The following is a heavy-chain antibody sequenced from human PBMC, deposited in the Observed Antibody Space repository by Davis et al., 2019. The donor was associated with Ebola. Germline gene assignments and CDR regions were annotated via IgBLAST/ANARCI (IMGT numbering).Heavy chain of an antibody. CDR2: LGTSADT. V-gene: IGHV3-23*01. D-gene: IGHD6-19*01. CDR1: GFVFRNYV. Sequence: GESLKISCAASGFVFRNYVMSWVRQAPGKGLEWVSTLGTSADTYYADSVKGRFTISRDNSKNTLYLQMNGLRVEDTAIYYCAKGGSGWPSDYSYGLGVWGKGTTVTVSS. J-gene: IGHJ6*04. CDR3: AKGGSGWPSDYSYGLGV.